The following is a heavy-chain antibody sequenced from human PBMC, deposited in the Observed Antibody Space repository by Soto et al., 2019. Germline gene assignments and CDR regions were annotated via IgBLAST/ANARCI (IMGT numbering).Heavy chain of an antibody. CDR2: ISGSGGST. D-gene: IGHD3-10*01. Sequence: EVQLLESGGGLVQPGGSLRLSCAASGFTFSSYAMSWVRQAPGKGLEWVSAISGSGGSTYYADSVKGRFTISRDNSKNTLYLQMNSLRAEDTAVYYCAKDEPRYYYGSGSPEHWYFDLWGRGTLVTVSS. V-gene: IGHV3-23*01. J-gene: IGHJ2*01. CDR3: AKDEPRYYYGSGSPEHWYFDL. CDR1: GFTFSSYA.